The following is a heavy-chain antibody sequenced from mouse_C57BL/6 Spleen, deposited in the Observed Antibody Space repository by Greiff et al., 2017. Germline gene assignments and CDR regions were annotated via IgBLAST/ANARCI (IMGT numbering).Heavy chain of an antibody. CDR2: IHPNSGST. D-gene: IGHD2-4*01. J-gene: IGHJ1*03. CDR1: GYTFTSYW. Sequence: QVQLQQPGAELVKPGASVKLSCKASGYTFTSYWMHWVKQRPGQGLEWIGMIHPNSGSTNYNEKFKSKATLTVDKSSSTAYMQLSSLTSEDSAVYYCASYYDYDGYFDVWGTGTTVTVSS. CDR3: ASYYDYDGYFDV. V-gene: IGHV1-64*01.